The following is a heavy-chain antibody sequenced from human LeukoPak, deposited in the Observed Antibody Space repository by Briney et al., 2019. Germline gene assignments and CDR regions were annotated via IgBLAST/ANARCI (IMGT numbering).Heavy chain of an antibody. D-gene: IGHD4-17*01. Sequence: SVKVSCKASGGTFSSYAISWVRQAPGQGLEWMGRIIPIFGTANYAQKFQGRVTITTDESTSTAYMELSSLRSEDTAVYYYARGQSTVTMKSYYFDYWGQGTLVTVSS. CDR2: IIPIFGTA. CDR1: GGTFSSYA. V-gene: IGHV1-69*05. CDR3: ARGQSTVTMKSYYFDY. J-gene: IGHJ4*02.